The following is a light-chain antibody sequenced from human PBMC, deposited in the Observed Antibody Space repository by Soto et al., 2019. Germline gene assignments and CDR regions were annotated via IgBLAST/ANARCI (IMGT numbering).Light chain of an antibody. Sequence: QLVLTQSSSASASLGSSVKLTCTLSSGHSSYIIAWHQQQPGKAPRYLMKLEGRGNYNKGSGVPDRFSGSSSGADRYLTISNLQSEDEANYYCETWDTNTRVFGGGTKLTVL. CDR2: LEGRGNY. CDR1: SGHSSYI. J-gene: IGLJ3*02. V-gene: IGLV4-60*03. CDR3: ETWDTNTRV.